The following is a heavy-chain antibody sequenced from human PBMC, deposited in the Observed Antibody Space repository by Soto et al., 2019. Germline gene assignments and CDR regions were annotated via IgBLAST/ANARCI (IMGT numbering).Heavy chain of an antibody. Sequence: EVQLVESGGGLVQPGGSLRLSCAASGFTFSSYSMNWVRQAPGKGLEWVSYISSSSSTIYYADSVKGRFTISRDNAKNSLYLQMNSLRAEDTAVYYCARDSGYSYGPLDYWGQGTLVPVSS. D-gene: IGHD5-18*01. CDR3: ARDSGYSYGPLDY. J-gene: IGHJ4*02. CDR2: ISSSSSTI. V-gene: IGHV3-48*01. CDR1: GFTFSSYS.